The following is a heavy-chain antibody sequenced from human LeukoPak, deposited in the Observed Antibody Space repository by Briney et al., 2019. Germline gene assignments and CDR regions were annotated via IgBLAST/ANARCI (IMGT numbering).Heavy chain of an antibody. CDR1: GFTFSSYG. Sequence: GRSLRLSCAASGFTFSSYGMHWVRQAPGKGLEWVAVISHDGSSKYFADSVKGRFTISRDIPKNMLDLQMHSLRAEDTAVYYCAKSIRFCSSSSCFAGYYNYGLHVWGQGTTVIVSS. CDR2: ISHDGSSK. V-gene: IGHV3-30*18. D-gene: IGHD2-2*01. J-gene: IGHJ6*02. CDR3: AKSIRFCSSSSCFAGYYNYGLHV.